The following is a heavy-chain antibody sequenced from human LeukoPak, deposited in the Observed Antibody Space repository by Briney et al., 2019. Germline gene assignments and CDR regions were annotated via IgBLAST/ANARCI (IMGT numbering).Heavy chain of an antibody. D-gene: IGHD2-2*02. Sequence: ASVKVSCKASGYTFTSYYMHWVRQAPGEGLEWMGIINPSGGSTSYAQKFQGRVTMARDMSTSTVYMELSSLRSEDTAVYYCARVAAEVVGVPGAIGFGWLRRDYYYMDVWGKGTTVTVSS. V-gene: IGHV1-46*01. CDR1: GYTFTSYY. J-gene: IGHJ6*03. CDR3: ARVAAEVVGVPGAIGFGWLRRDYYYMDV. CDR2: INPSGGST.